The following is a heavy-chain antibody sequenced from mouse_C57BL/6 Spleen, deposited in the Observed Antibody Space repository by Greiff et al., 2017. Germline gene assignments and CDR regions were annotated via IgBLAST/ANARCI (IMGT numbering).Heavy chain of an antibody. Sequence: VQLQQSGPELVKPGASVKIPCKASGYTFTDYNMDWVKQSHGKSLEWIGDINPNNGGTIYNQKFKGKATLTVDKSSSTAYMELRSLTSEDTAVYYCAIERVTCYYGRSHYYAMDCWGQGTSVTVSS. CDR1: GYTFTDYN. CDR3: AIERVTCYYGRSHYYAMDC. D-gene: IGHD1-1*01. V-gene: IGHV1-18*01. J-gene: IGHJ4*01. CDR2: INPNNGGT.